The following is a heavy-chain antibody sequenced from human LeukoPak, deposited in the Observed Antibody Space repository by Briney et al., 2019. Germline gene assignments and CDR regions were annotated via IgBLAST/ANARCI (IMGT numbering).Heavy chain of an antibody. J-gene: IGHJ4*02. CDR3: AKEVRESAWFYFDY. V-gene: IGHV3-53*01. Sequence: PGGSLRLSCAASGFAIFSYMNWVRQAPGKGLEWVSVIYSGGGGITYYADSVKGRFTISRDNSRNTVFLQMKSLTAEDTAVYYCAKEVRESAWFYFDYWGQGTLATVSS. D-gene: IGHD3-10*01. CDR2: IYSGGGGIT. CDR1: GFAIFSY.